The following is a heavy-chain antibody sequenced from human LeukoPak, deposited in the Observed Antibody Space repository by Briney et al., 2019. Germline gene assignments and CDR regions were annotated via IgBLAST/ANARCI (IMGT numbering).Heavy chain of an antibody. J-gene: IGHJ5*02. CDR1: GVSISDYY. CDR3: ARHQGWFDP. CDR2: IYYSGST. V-gene: IGHV4-59*08. Sequence: PSETLSLTCTVSGVSISDYYWSWIRQPPGKGLEWIGYIYYSGSTNYNPSLKSRVTISVDTSKNQFSLKLSSVTAADTAVYYCARHQGWFDPWGQGTLVTVSS.